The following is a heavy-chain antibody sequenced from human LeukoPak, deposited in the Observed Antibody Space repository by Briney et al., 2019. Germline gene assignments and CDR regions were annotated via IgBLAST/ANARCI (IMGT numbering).Heavy chain of an antibody. Sequence: SETLSLTCTVSGGSISSYFWHWIRQTPGKGLEWIGYISYSGDTDYNPSLKSRGTISVDTSKNHFSLKMSYVTAADTAVYYCARKSSTSGYNGYDVWYFDLWGRGTLVTVSS. CDR3: ARKSSTSGYNGYDVWYFDL. V-gene: IGHV4-59*08. CDR1: GGSISSYF. CDR2: ISYSGDT. J-gene: IGHJ2*01. D-gene: IGHD5-12*01.